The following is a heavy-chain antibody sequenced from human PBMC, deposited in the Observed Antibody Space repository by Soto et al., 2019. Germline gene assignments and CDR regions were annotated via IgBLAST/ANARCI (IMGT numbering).Heavy chain of an antibody. V-gene: IGHV3-30*18. CDR3: AKDLKSSRDYDYYCYGMDV. Sequence: QGQLVESGGGEVQPGRSLTISCAASGFTFSTYGMHWVRQTPGKGLEWVAVISYDGTNKFYSDSVKGRFTISRDNFKNSLTMQMNSLRADYTAVYSCAKDLKSSRDYDYYCYGMDVWGLGTRVTVSS. CDR1: GFTFSTYG. J-gene: IGHJ6*02. CDR2: ISYDGTNK. D-gene: IGHD4-17*01.